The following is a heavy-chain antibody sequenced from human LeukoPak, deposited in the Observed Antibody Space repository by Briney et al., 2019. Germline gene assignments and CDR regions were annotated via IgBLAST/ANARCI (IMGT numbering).Heavy chain of an antibody. CDR2: IYYSGST. CDR1: GDSISSSSSY. J-gene: IGHJ5*02. Sequence: PSETLSLTCSVSGDSISSSSSYWGWIRQPPGKGLEWIGSIYYSGSTYYNTSLKSRVTISVDTSKNQFSLKLSSVTAADTAVYYCARRNYDISSSDGWFDPWGQGTLVTVSS. V-gene: IGHV4-39*07. D-gene: IGHD3-9*01. CDR3: ARRNYDISSSDGWFDP.